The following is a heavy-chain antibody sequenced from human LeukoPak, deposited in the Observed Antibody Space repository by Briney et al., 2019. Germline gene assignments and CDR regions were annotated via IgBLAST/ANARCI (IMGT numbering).Heavy chain of an antibody. V-gene: IGHV3-23*01. D-gene: IGHD6-6*01. Sequence: GGSLRLSCAASGFTFSSYAMSWVRQAPGKGLEWVSAISGSGGSTYYADSVKGRFTISRDNSKNTLYLQMNSLRAEDTAVYCCAKYHSSSSNAFDIWGQGTMVTVSS. CDR2: ISGSGGST. J-gene: IGHJ3*02. CDR3: AKYHSSSSNAFDI. CDR1: GFTFSSYA.